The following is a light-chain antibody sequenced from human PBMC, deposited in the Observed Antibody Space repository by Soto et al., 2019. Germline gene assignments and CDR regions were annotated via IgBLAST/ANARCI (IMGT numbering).Light chain of an antibody. V-gene: IGKV3-20*01. CDR2: GAS. Sequence: ETVLTQSPGTLSLSPGERATLSCRASQSVNTVYLSWYQQKPGQAPRLLIYGASNRATGIPDRFSGSGSGTDFTLTISRLEPEDFAVYYCQQYGSSGTFGQGTKVDIK. J-gene: IGKJ1*01. CDR1: QSVNTVY. CDR3: QQYGSSGT.